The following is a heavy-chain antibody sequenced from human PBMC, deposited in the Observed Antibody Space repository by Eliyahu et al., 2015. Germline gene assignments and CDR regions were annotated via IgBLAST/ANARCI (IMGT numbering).Heavy chain of an antibody. Sequence: EVQLVESGGGLVQPGGSLRLSCAASGFXFXXYWXXWVRQAPGKGLEWVTNINHDGSDKFYVDSVKGRFTISRDNARNSLYLQMSSLRAEDTAVYFCARGCYGSGTYPCYSSYYMAVWGKGTTVTVSS. CDR1: GFXFXXYW. J-gene: IGHJ6*03. CDR2: INHDGSDK. V-gene: IGHV3-7*01. D-gene: IGHD3-10*01. CDR3: ARGCYGSGTYPCYSSYYMAV.